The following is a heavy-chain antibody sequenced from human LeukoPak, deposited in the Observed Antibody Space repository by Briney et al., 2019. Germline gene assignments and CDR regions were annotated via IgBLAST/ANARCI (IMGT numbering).Heavy chain of an antibody. CDR1: GDSVSSNSAA. V-gene: IGHV6-1*01. D-gene: IGHD3-3*02. J-gene: IGHJ6*02. CDR2: TYFRSKWYN. CDR3: ARGRPAFYGMDV. Sequence: SQTPSLTCAISGDSVSSNSAAWNWIRQSPSRGLEWLGRTYFRSKWYNDFAPALTSRIIISPDTSKNQFSLQLNSVTPEDTAVYYCARGRPAFYGMDVWGQGTTVTVSS.